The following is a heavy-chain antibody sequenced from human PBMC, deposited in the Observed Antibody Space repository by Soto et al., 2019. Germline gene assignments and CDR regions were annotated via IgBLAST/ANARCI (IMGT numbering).Heavy chain of an antibody. Sequence: QVQLQESGPGLVKPSETLSLTCSVSGGSIRGYYWGWIRQPPGKGLEWIGYMYYSGSPSYNPSLKSPVIMSVDKSKNQFSLELTSVTAADTAVYYCARCLSIKTVTGGEYFDYWGQGTLVTVSS. D-gene: IGHD4-17*01. CDR1: GGSIRGYY. V-gene: IGHV4-59*01. J-gene: IGHJ4*02. CDR2: MYYSGSP. CDR3: ARCLSIKTVTGGEYFDY.